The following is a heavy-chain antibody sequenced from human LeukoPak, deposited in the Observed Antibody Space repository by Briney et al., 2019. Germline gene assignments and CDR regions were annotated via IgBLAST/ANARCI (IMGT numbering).Heavy chain of an antibody. V-gene: IGHV4-34*01. CDR2: INHSGST. J-gene: IGHJ4*02. CDR3: ARWLSGYYDSSGYSEIDY. Sequence: PSETLSLTCAVYGGSFSGYYWSWIRQPPGKGLEWIGEINHSGSTNYNPSLKSRVTISVDTSKNQFSLKLSSVTAADTAVYYCARWLSGYYDSSGYSEIDYWGQGTLVTVSS. CDR1: GGSFSGYY. D-gene: IGHD3-22*01.